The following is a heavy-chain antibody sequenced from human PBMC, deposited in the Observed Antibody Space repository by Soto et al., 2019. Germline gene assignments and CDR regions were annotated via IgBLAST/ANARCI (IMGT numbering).Heavy chain of an antibody. D-gene: IGHD2-15*01. Sequence: SETLSLTCTVSGGSISNYYWSWIRQPPGKGPEWIGEINHSESTNYNPSLKSRVTISVDTSKNQFSLKLSSVTAADTAVYYCARGPRIVVVVAATNRSDYYGMDVWGQGTTVTVSS. CDR3: ARGPRIVVVVAATNRSDYYGMDV. CDR2: INHSEST. CDR1: GGSISNYY. V-gene: IGHV4-34*01. J-gene: IGHJ6*02.